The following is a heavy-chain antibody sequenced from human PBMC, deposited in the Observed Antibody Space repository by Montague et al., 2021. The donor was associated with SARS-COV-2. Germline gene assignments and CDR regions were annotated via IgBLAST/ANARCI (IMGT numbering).Heavy chain of an antibody. CDR3: ARIPVGSKYYFDF. CDR1: GDSVSSNIAT. Sequence: CAISGDSVSSNIATWNWIRQSPSRGLERLGRTYYRSTWYNDYAESVKSRITIDPDTSKHQFSLHLNSVTPEDTAVYYCARIPVGSKYYFDFWGQGTLVTVSS. D-gene: IGHD2-2*01. J-gene: IGHJ4*02. V-gene: IGHV6-1*01. CDR2: TYYRSTWYN.